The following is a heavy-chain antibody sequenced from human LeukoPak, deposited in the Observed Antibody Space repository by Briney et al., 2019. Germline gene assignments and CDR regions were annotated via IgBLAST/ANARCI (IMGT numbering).Heavy chain of an antibody. D-gene: IGHD6-19*01. CDR3: VYSSGWTNFYYYGMDV. J-gene: IGHJ6*02. V-gene: IGHV4-61*02. CDR1: GGSISSGSYY. CDR2: IYTSGST. Sequence: PSETLSLTCTVSGGSISSGSYYWSWIRQPAGKGLEWIGRIYTSGSTNYNPSLKSRVTISRDTSKNQFSLKLRSVTAADTAVYYCVYSSGWTNFYYYGMDVWGQGTTVTVSS.